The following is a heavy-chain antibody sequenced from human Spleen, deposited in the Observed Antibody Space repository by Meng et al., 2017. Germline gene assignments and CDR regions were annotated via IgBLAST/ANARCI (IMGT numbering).Heavy chain of an antibody. J-gene: IGHJ4*01. CDR1: GGSISRGGHS. D-gene: IGHD3-22*01. V-gene: IGHV4-31*03. CDR3: ARVDSSGYFLDY. CDR2: IYYSGST. Sequence: QVQLQESGPRLVKPSQTLSLTCTVSGGSISRGGHSWSWIRQHPGKGLEWIAYIYYSGSTYYNPSLKSRVILSVDTSKNQFSLKLSSVTAADTAVYYCARVDSSGYFLDYWGHGTLVTVSS.